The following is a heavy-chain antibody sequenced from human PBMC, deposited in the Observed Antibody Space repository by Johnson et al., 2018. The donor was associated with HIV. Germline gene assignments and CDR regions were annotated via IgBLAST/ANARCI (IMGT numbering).Heavy chain of an antibody. Sequence: VQLVESGGGLVQPGRSLRLACAASGFTFHEYAMHWVRQTPGKGLEWVSGISWNSGSVGYADSVKGRLTISRDNSKKSLYLDMNSLRAEDTAFYYCAKDMLPWFGEFPWAFDVFDTWGQGTMVTVSS. CDR1: GFTFHEYA. D-gene: IGHD3-10*01. V-gene: IGHV3-9*01. J-gene: IGHJ3*02. CDR3: AKDMLPWFGEFPWAFDVFDT. CDR2: ISWNSGSV.